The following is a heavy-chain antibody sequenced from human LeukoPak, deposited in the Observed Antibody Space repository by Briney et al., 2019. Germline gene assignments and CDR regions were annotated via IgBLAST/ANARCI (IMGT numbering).Heavy chain of an antibody. Sequence: ASVKVSCKASGYTFTSYGISWVRQAPGQGLEWMGWISAYNGNTNYAQKLQGRVTMTTDTSTSTAYMELRSLRSDDTAVYYCARATRSSGWYGGGYYFDYWGQGTLVTVSS. V-gene: IGHV1-18*01. D-gene: IGHD6-19*01. J-gene: IGHJ4*02. CDR1: GYTFTSYG. CDR2: ISAYNGNT. CDR3: ARATRSSGWYGGGYYFDY.